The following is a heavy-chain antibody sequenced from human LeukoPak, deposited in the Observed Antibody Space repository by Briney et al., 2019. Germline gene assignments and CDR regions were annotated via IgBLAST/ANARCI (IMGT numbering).Heavy chain of an antibody. D-gene: IGHD6-13*01. J-gene: IGHJ4*02. Sequence: PGGSLRLSCAVSGFTFSQHWMTWVRQAPGKGLEWVANIKQDGSEKYYVDSVRGRFTISRDNAKNSLYLQMNSLRAEDTAVYYCARDPRRMGYSSSWYSYWGQGTPVTVSS. V-gene: IGHV3-7*05. CDR2: IKQDGSEK. CDR3: ARDPRRMGYSSSWYSY. CDR1: GFTFSQHW.